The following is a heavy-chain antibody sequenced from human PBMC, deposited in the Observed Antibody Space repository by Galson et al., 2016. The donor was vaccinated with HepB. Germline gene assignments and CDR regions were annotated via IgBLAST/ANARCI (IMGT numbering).Heavy chain of an antibody. D-gene: IGHD3-10*01. Sequence: SLRLSCAGSGFTFSDYGIHWVRQAPGKGLEWVALISYDGTYKYYGDAVKGRFTISRDNSKNTLYLQMNSLRAEDTAVYYCAKASLLWFGETDWGQGTLVTVAP. CDR2: ISYDGTYK. J-gene: IGHJ4*02. CDR3: AKASLLWFGETD. CDR1: GFTFSDYG. V-gene: IGHV3-30*18.